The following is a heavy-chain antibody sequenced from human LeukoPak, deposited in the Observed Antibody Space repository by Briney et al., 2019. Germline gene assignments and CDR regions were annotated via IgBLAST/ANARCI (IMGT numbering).Heavy chain of an antibody. CDR1: GGPIDITNY. Sequence: SETLSLTRGVSGGPIDITNYWSWVRQAPGKGLEWIGEISHDGTTNHNPSLRSRVAMSLDRANNQFSLGLTSVTAADTAVYYCTREDRPFCPFAYWGQGVLVTVSS. D-gene: IGHD3-22*01. V-gene: IGHV4-4*02. J-gene: IGHJ4*02. CDR2: ISHDGTT. CDR3: TREDRPFCPFAY.